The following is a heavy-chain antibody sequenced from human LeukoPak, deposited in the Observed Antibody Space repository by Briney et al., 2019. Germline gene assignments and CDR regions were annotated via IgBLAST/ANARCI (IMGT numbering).Heavy chain of an antibody. D-gene: IGHD5-12*01. CDR2: VYYSGST. V-gene: IGHV4-39*01. J-gene: IGHJ4*02. Sequence: SETLSLTCTVSGVSIRSSTYYWGWIRQPQGKGLDWIGNVYYSGSTYYNPSLKSRVTISVDTSKNQISLKLNSVTAADTAVYYCARQAISGYDPPPFDSWGQGTLVTVSS. CDR3: ARQAISGYDPPPFDS. CDR1: GVSIRSSTYY.